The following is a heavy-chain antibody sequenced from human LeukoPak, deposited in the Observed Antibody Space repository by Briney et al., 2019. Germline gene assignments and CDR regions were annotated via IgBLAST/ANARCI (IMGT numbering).Heavy chain of an antibody. J-gene: IGHJ4*02. D-gene: IGHD3-10*01. V-gene: IGHV3-23*01. CDR3: AKSYYYGSGSPSLDY. CDR2: ISGGNGAT. CDR1: GFTFSTSW. Sequence: GGSLRLSCAGSGFTFSTSWMHWVRQAPGKGLEWVSGISGGNGATYYADSVKGRFTISTDNSKNTLYLQTNSLRVEDTAVYYCAKSYYYGSGSPSLDYWGQGTLVTVSS.